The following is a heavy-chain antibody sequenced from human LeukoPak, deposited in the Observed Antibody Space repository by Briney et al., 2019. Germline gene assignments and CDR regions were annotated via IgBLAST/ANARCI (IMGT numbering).Heavy chain of an antibody. D-gene: IGHD1-26*01. J-gene: IGHJ5*02. Sequence: SVKVSCKASGGTFSSYAISWVRQAPGQGLEWMGRIIPILGIANYAQKFQGRVTITADKSTSTAYMELSSLRSEDTAVYYCARDRLSGSYFGDWFDPWGQGTLVTVSS. CDR3: ARDRLSGSYFGDWFDP. V-gene: IGHV1-69*04. CDR1: GGTFSSYA. CDR2: IIPILGIA.